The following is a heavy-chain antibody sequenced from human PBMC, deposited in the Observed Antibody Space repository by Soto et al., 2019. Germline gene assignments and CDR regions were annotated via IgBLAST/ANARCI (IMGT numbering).Heavy chain of an antibody. D-gene: IGHD1-26*01. J-gene: IGHJ4*02. CDR2: IIQSGET. CDR1: GFTFSTYT. Sequence: EVLLLESGGGLVQSGGSLRLTCAASGFTFSTYTISWFRQAPGEGLEWVSGIIQSGETFYADSVKGRFTISRDNSNNRLSLQMHSLRADDPAVYYCAKDRHHDGRGPFDHWGQGTLVTVSS. CDR3: AKDRHHDGRGPFDH. V-gene: IGHV3-23*01.